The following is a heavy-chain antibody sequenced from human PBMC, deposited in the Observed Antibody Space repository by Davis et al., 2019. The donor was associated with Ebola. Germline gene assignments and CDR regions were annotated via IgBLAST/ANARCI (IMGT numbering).Heavy chain of an antibody. Sequence: PGGSLRLSCAASGFTFDDYAMHWVRQAPGKGLEWVSGISWNSGSIGYADSVKGRFTISRDNSKNTLYLQMNSLRAEDTAVYYCAKAGDIVVVVAAPFDYWGQGTLVTVSS. D-gene: IGHD2-15*01. V-gene: IGHV3-9*01. CDR3: AKAGDIVVVVAAPFDY. CDR1: GFTFDDYA. J-gene: IGHJ4*02. CDR2: ISWNSGSI.